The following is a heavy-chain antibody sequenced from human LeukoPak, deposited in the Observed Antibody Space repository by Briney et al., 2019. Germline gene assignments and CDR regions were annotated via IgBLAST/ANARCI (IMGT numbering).Heavy chain of an antibody. CDR1: GYSFTNYW. J-gene: IGHJ6*03. CDR2: IYPGDSDT. D-gene: IGHD3-10*01. CDR3: ARLPSGDYYYYYMDV. V-gene: IGHV5-51*01. Sequence: GESLKISCQGSGYSFTNYWIGWVRQMPGKGLEWMGIIYPGDSDTRYSPSFQGQVTISADKSISTAYLQWSSLKASDTAMYYCARLPSGDYYYYYMDVWGKGTTVTVSS.